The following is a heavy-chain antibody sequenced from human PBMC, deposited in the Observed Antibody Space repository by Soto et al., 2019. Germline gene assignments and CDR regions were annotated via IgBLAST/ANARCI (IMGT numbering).Heavy chain of an antibody. V-gene: IGHV4-34*01. J-gene: IGHJ5*02. CDR3: ARREYNFWGIAAAGNWFDP. CDR2: INHSGST. Sequence: SETLSLTXAVYGGSFSGYYWSWIRQPPGKGLEWIGEINHSGSTNYNPSLKSRVTISVDTSKNQFSLKLSPVTAADTAVYYCARREYNFWGIAAAGNWFDPWGQGTLVTV. D-gene: IGHD6-13*01. CDR1: GGSFSGYY.